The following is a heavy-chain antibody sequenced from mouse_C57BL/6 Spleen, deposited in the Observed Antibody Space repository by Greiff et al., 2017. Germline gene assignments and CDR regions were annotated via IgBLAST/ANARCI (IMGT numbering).Heavy chain of an antibody. CDR3: ARSDYYGSSYWYFDV. Sequence: VQGVESGPELVKPGASVKLSCKASGYTFTSYDINWVKQRPGQGLEWIGWIYPRDGSTKYNEKFKGKATLTVDTSSSTAYMELHSLTSEDSAVYFCARSDYYGSSYWYFDVWGTGTTVTVSS. J-gene: IGHJ1*03. V-gene: IGHV1-85*01. D-gene: IGHD1-1*01. CDR1: GYTFTSYD. CDR2: IYPRDGST.